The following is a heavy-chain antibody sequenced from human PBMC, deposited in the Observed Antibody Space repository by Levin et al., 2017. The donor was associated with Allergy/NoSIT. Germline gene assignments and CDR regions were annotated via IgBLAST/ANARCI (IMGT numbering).Heavy chain of an antibody. CDR2: ISSNGGST. D-gene: IGHD5-12*01. V-gene: IGHV3-64*01. CDR3: ARCTHLTVAPMANSRFDP. Sequence: GGSLRLSCAASGFTFSAYPMYWVRQAPGKGLEYVSGISSNGGSTYYANSVKGRFTISRDNSKNTLSLQMGSLRPEDMAVYYCARCTHLTVAPMANSRFDPWGQGTLVTVAS. J-gene: IGHJ5*02. CDR1: GFTFSAYP.